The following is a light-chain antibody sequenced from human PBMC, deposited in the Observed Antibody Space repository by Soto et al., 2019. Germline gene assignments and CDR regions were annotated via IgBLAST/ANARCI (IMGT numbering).Light chain of an antibody. CDR2: DAS. J-gene: IGKJ1*01. CDR3: QQYNSYQWT. Sequence: IQMTPSPSTLSSSVGDRVTLTFRASQSISSWLAWYQQKPGKAPKLLIYDASSLESGVPSRFSGSGSGTEFTLTISSLQPDDFATYYCQQYNSYQWTFGQGTKV. V-gene: IGKV1-5*01. CDR1: QSISSW.